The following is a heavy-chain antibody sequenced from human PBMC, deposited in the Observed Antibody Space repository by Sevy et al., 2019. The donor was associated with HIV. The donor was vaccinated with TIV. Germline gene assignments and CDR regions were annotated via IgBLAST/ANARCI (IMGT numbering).Heavy chain of an antibody. CDR2: ISGSGGSGDKT. Sequence: GRSLRLSCAASGFTFGNYAMNWVRQAPGKGLEWVSGISGSGGSGDKTNYADSVKGRFTISRDDSKNSLYLQLNSLRAEDTAIYYCARKYDSSGYFDYWGQGTLVTVSS. V-gene: IGHV3-23*01. CDR3: ARKYDSSGYFDY. D-gene: IGHD3-22*01. J-gene: IGHJ4*02. CDR1: GFTFGNYA.